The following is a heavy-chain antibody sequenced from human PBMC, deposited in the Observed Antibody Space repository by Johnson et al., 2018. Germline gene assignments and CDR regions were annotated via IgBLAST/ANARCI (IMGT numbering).Heavy chain of an antibody. V-gene: IGHV3-23*01. CDR2: SGGGDNT. CDR3: ARDAPRYCSGGSCYSLAGMDV. J-gene: IGHJ6*02. D-gene: IGHD2-15*01. Sequence: SGGGDNTHYAESVKGRFTISRDNSNNTLYLQMSSLRAEDTAVYYCARDAPRYCSGGSCYSLAGMDVWGQGTTVTVSS.